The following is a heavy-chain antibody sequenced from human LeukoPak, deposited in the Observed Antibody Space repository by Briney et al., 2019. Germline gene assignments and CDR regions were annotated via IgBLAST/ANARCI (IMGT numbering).Heavy chain of an antibody. CDR1: GGTFSSYA. CDR3: ARSRDVVVTAIREYYFDY. V-gene: IGHV1-69*05. J-gene: IGHJ4*02. D-gene: IGHD2-21*02. Sequence: GASAKVSCKASGGTFSSYAISWVRQAPGQGLEWMGGIIPIFGTANYAQKFQGRVTITTDESTSTAYMELSSLRSEDTAVYYCARSRDVVVTAIREYYFDYWGQGTLVTVSS. CDR2: IIPIFGTA.